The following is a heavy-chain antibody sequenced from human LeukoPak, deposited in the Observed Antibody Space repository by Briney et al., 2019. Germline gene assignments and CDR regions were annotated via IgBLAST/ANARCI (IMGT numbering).Heavy chain of an antibody. D-gene: IGHD2-21*02. Sequence: GGSLRLSCAASGFTFSSYAMSWVRQAPGKGLEWISAISGSGGSTYYADSVKGRFTISRDNSKNTLYLQMNSLRAEDTAVYYCATLLGYCGGDCYPDYWGQGTLVTVSS. J-gene: IGHJ4*02. CDR3: ATLLGYCGGDCYPDY. CDR1: GFTFSSYA. CDR2: ISGSGGST. V-gene: IGHV3-23*01.